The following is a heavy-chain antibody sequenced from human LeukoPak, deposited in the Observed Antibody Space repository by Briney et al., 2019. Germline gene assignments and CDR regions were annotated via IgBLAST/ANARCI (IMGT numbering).Heavy chain of an antibody. J-gene: IGHJ5*02. CDR2: INHSGST. CDR1: GGSLSGYY. V-gene: IGHV4-34*01. CDR3: ARGPVYSSEGEGFDP. D-gene: IGHD6-19*01. Sequence: PSETLSLTCAVYGGSLSGYYWSWIRQPPGKGLEWIGEINHSGSTNYNVSLKSRVTISIDTSKNQFSLKLSSVTAAGTAVYYCARGPVYSSEGEGFDPWGQGTLVTVSS.